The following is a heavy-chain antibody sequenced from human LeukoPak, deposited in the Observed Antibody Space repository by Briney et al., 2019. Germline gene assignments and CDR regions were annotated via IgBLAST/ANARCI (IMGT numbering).Heavy chain of an antibody. Sequence: GGSLRLSCAPSGFTFSGSAMHWVRQASGKGLEWVGRIRSKANSYATAYAASVKGRFTISRDDSKNTAYLQMNSLKTEDTAVYYCTTRMGYYDSSGYTRGGQGTLVTVS. CDR1: GFTFSGSA. CDR2: IRSKANSYAT. V-gene: IGHV3-73*01. D-gene: IGHD3-22*01. J-gene: IGHJ4*02. CDR3: TTRMGYYDSSGYTR.